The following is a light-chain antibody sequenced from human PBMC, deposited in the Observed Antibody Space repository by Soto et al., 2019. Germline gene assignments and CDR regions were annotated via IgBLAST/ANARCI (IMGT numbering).Light chain of an antibody. CDR2: DAS. J-gene: IGKJ5*01. CDR1: QSVTTY. Sequence: EVVLTQSPATLSLSPGERATLSCRASQSVTTYLAWYQQKPGQPPRLLIYDASTRATGIPARFSGSGSGTDFTLTISSLEPEDFAVYYCQQRSNWPPVITFGQGTRLEIK. CDR3: QQRSNWPPVIT. V-gene: IGKV3-11*01.